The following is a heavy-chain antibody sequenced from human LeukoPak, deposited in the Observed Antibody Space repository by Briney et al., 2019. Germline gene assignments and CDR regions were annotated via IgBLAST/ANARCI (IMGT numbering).Heavy chain of an antibody. CDR2: ISGDGGST. D-gene: IGHD2-8*01. CDR3: TKDKVQYCTNGVCYSPGDY. CDR1: GFTFHDYA. V-gene: IGHV3-43*02. J-gene: IGHJ4*02. Sequence: GGSLRLSCAASGFTFHDYAMHWVRQAPGKGLGWVSLISGDGGSTYYADPVKGRFTISRDNSKNSLYLQMNSLRTEDTALYYCTKDKVQYCTNGVCYSPGDYWGQGTLVTVSS.